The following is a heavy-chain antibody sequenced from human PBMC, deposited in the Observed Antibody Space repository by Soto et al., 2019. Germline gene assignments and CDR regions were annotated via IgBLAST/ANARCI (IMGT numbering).Heavy chain of an antibody. CDR3: ARATNSGCYFYY. D-gene: IGHD1-26*01. Sequence: QVQLVQSGDEVKKPGASVKVSCKASGYTFTSIGITWVRQAPGQGLEWMGWISTYNGNTNYAQNLQGRVTMTTDTFTNTDYKELRSLRSEDTAVYYCARATNSGCYFYYWGQGTLVTVSS. CDR1: GYTFTSIG. J-gene: IGHJ4*02. CDR2: ISTYNGNT. V-gene: IGHV1-18*01.